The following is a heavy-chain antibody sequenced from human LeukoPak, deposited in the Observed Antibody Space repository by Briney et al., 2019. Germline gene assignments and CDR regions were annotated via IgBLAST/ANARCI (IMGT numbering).Heavy chain of an antibody. D-gene: IGHD6-19*01. Sequence: GGSLRLSCAASGFTFSSYWMHWVRQAPGKGLEWVSRINSDGSSTSYADSVKGRFTISRDNAKNTLYLQMNSLRAEDTAVYYCARDPVAGTGYFDYWGQGTLVIVSS. CDR2: INSDGSST. J-gene: IGHJ4*02. CDR1: GFTFSSYW. CDR3: ARDPVAGTGYFDY. V-gene: IGHV3-74*01.